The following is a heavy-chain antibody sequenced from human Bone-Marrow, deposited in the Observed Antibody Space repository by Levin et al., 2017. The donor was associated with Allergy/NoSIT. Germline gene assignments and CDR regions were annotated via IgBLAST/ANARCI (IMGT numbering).Heavy chain of an antibody. D-gene: IGHD3-16*02. V-gene: IGHV4-39*01. J-gene: IGHJ4*02. CDR3: ARQLYYPLDY. CDR2: IYSRGNT. Sequence: PSETLSLTCTVSGASISSSSYYWGWIRQPPGKGLEWIGTIYSRGNTYYNPSLKSRVTISVDTSNNQISLRLNSVTASDTAVYYCARQLYYPLDYWGQGTLVTVSS. CDR1: GASISSSSYY.